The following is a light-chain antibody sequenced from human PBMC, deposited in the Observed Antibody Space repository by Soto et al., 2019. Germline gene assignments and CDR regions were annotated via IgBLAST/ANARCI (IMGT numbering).Light chain of an antibody. CDR1: QTISSNY. CDR2: GTS. J-gene: IGKJ1*01. CDR3: EQYFSWT. V-gene: IGKV3-20*01. Sequence: EIVLTQSPGTLSVSPGERATLSCRASQTISSNYLAWYQQKPGQAPSLLIYGTSSKATGIPDRFSGSGSGTDFTLNISRLEPEDSAIYYCEQYFSWTFGQGTKVEIK.